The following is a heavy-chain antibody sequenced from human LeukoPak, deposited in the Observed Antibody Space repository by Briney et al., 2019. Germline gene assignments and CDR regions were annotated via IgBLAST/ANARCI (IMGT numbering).Heavy chain of an antibody. Sequence: GGSLRLSCAASGFTFSSYSMNWVRQAPGKGLEWVSYISSSSSTIYYADSVKGRFTISRDNAKNSLYLQMNSLRAEDTAVYYCARDRTPYYYDSSSDAFDIWCQGTMVTVSS. CDR1: GFTFSSYS. CDR2: ISSSSSTI. V-gene: IGHV3-48*01. D-gene: IGHD3-22*01. J-gene: IGHJ3*02. CDR3: ARDRTPYYYDSSSDAFDI.